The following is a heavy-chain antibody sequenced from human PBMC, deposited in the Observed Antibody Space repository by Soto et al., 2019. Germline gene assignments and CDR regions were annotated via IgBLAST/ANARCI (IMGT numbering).Heavy chain of an antibody. CDR2: IYYSGST. D-gene: IGHD5-12*01. J-gene: IGHJ6*02. CDR3: AREDFYDSGYSYYYYGMDV. V-gene: IGHV4-31*03. Sequence: SETLSLTCTVSGGSISSGGYYWSWIRQHPGKGLEWIGYIYYSGSTYYNPSLKSRVTISVDTSKNQFSLKLSSVTAADTAVYYCAREDFYDSGYSYYYYGMDVWGQGTPVTVAS. CDR1: GGSISSGGYY.